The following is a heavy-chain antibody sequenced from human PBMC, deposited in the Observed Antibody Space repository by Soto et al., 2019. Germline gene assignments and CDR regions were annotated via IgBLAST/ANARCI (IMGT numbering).Heavy chain of an antibody. J-gene: IGHJ3*02. V-gene: IGHV1-18*01. D-gene: IGHD4-17*01. CDR1: GYTFTSYG. CDR2: ISAYNGNT. CDR3: ARDRDAYGEGAFDI. Sequence: ASVEVSCKASGYTFTSYGISWVRQAPGQGLEWMGWISAYNGNTNYAQKLQGRVTMTTDTSTSTAYMELRSLRSDDTAVYYCARDRDAYGEGAFDIWGQGTMVTVSS.